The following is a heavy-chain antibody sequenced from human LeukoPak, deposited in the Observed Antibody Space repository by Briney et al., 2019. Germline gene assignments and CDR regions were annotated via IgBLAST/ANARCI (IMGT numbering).Heavy chain of an antibody. D-gene: IGHD3-22*01. CDR3: ARSGTTYYYDSSTRI. J-gene: IGHJ3*02. CDR1: GFTFSDYS. V-gene: IGHV3-48*04. CDR2: ISSTSAGI. Sequence: GGSLRLSYAASGFTFSDYSMNWVRQAPGKGLEWVSYISSTSAGIYYADSVEGRFTVSRDNAKNSLYLQMSSLRAEDTAVYYCARSGTTYYYDSSTRIWGQGTMVTVSS.